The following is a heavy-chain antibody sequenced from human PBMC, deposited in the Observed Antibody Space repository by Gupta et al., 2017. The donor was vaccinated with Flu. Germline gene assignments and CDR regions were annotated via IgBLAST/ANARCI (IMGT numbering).Heavy chain of an antibody. CDR3: ARLPTGYPNWFDP. CDR2: KNSSGSI. D-gene: IGHD3-9*01. V-gene: IGHV4-39*01. J-gene: IGHJ5*02. Sequence: IRQSPGKGLEWIGTKNSSGSIYYNTSLKSRVTISVDSSRNQFSLNLKSVTVADTAVYYCARLPTGYPNWFDPWGQGTLVIVSS.